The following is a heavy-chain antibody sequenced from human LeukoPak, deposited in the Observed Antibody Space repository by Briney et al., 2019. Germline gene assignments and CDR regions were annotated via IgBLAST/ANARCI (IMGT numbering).Heavy chain of an antibody. CDR1: GASLNY. J-gene: IGHJ4*02. CDR3: VTGYYEPFDN. Sequence: KPSETLSLTCSVSGASLNYWGWIRQSPGKGLEWLGYISDTGKTDYSPSLKSRGTLSLDTSKNQFSLRLTSVTAADTAVYYCVTGYYEPFDNWGQGTLVTVSS. CDR2: ISDTGKT. D-gene: IGHD3-3*01. V-gene: IGHV4-59*01.